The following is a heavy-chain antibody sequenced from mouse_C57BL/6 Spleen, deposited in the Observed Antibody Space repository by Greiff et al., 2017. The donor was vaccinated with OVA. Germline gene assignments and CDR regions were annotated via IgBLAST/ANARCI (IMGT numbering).Heavy chain of an antibody. CDR3: ARRGGSSHYARDY. V-gene: IGHV1-69*01. CDR1: GYTFTSYW. J-gene: IGHJ4*01. D-gene: IGHD1-1*01. CDR2: IDPSDSYT. Sequence: QVQLQQPGAELVMPGASVKLSCKASGYTFTSYWMHWVKQRPGQGLEWIGEIDPSDSYTNYNQKFKGKSTLTVDKSSSTAYMQLSSLTSEDSAVYYCARRGGSSHYARDYWGQGTSVTVSS.